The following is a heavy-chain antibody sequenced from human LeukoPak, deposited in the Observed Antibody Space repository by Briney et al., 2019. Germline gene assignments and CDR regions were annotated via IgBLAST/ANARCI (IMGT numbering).Heavy chain of an antibody. V-gene: IGHV3-23*01. CDR2: ISGSGGST. Sequence: GGSLRLSCAASGFTFSSSAMSWVRQAPGKGLEWVSAISGSGGSTYYADSVKGRFTISRDNSKNTLYLQMNSLRAEDTAVYYCAKGNDFWSGYYYDYWGQGTLVTVSS. J-gene: IGHJ4*02. D-gene: IGHD3-3*01. CDR1: GFTFSSSA. CDR3: AKGNDFWSGYYYDY.